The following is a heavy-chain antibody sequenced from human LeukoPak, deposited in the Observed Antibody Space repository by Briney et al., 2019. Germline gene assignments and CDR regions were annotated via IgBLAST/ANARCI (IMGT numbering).Heavy chain of an antibody. CDR1: GGSFRGYY. CDR3: ASSAPRVGAPDY. CDR2: INHSGST. J-gene: IGHJ4*02. Sequence: PSETLSLTCAVYGGSFRGYYWSWIRQTPGKGLEWIGKINHSGSTNYNPSLKSRVTISVDTSKNQFSLKLSTVTAADTAVYYCASSAPRVGAPDYWGQGTLVTVSS. V-gene: IGHV4-34*01. D-gene: IGHD1-26*01.